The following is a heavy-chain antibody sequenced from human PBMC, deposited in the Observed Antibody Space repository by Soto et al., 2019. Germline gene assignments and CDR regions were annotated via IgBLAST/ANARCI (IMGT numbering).Heavy chain of an antibody. Sequence: QVQLVEPGGGGVQPGSSRRLSFAASGFTFSSYAMHWVGQAPGRGLEGGAVISYDGSNKYYADSVKGRFTISRDNSKNTLYLQMNSLRAEDTAVYYCASPVVPADRQHDAFDIWGQGTMVTVSS. CDR2: ISYDGSNK. CDR1: GFTFSSYA. CDR3: ASPVVPADRQHDAFDI. J-gene: IGHJ3*02. V-gene: IGHV3-30-3*01. D-gene: IGHD2-2*01.